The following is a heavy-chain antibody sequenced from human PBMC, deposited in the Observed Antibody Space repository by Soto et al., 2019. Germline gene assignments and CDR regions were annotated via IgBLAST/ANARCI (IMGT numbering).Heavy chain of an antibody. Sequence: ASVKVSCKASGYTFTSYGISLVRQAPGQGLEWMGWISAYNGNTNYAQKLQGRVTMTTDTSTSTAYMELRSLRSDDTAVYYCARGIATTVTTDFDDWGQGTLVTVSS. V-gene: IGHV1-18*01. CDR1: GYTFTSYG. CDR2: ISAYNGNT. CDR3: ARGIATTVTTDFDD. J-gene: IGHJ4*02. D-gene: IGHD4-17*01.